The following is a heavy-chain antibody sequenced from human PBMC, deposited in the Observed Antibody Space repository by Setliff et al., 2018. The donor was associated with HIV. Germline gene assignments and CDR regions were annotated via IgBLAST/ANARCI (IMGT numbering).Heavy chain of an antibody. J-gene: IGHJ4*02. V-gene: IGHV4-39*07. Sequence: SETLSLTCTVSGGSISTGNYYWGWVRQPPGKGLEWVGNVDYTGSTYYNPALTSRVTISVDTPKNQFSLRLQSLTAADTAVYYCARQGNIVVVTYVDYWGQGTLVTVSS. CDR1: GGSISTGNYY. CDR3: ARQGNIVVVTYVDY. CDR2: VDYTGST. D-gene: IGHD2-21*02.